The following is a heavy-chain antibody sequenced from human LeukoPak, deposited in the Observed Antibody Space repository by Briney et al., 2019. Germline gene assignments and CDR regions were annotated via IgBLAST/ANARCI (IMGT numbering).Heavy chain of an antibody. V-gene: IGHV4-38-2*01. CDR1: SYSISSGSY. CDR3: ARVTYVDDMLYHYFDY. D-gene: IGHD4-17*01. CDR2: IFHSGNS. Sequence: SETLSLTCAVSSYSISSGSYWGWIRQSPGKGLEWVGSIFHSGNSYYNPSLKSRLTMSVDTSKNQFPLKLTSVTAADTALYYCARVTYVDDMLYHYFDYWGQGILVTVSS. J-gene: IGHJ4*02.